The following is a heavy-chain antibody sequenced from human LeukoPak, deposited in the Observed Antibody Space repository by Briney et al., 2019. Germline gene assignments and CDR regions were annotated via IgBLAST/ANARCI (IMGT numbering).Heavy chain of an antibody. CDR3: GRSTHYDSSGYYIDN. J-gene: IGHJ4*02. Sequence: GASVKVSCKASGGTFSSYAISWVRQAPGQGLEWMGGIIPIFGIANYAQKFQGRVTITADESTSTAYMELSSLRSEDTAVYYCGRSTHYDSSGYYIDNCGQGTLFTVSS. CDR2: IIPIFGIA. CDR1: GGTFSSYA. D-gene: IGHD3-22*01. V-gene: IGHV1-69*01.